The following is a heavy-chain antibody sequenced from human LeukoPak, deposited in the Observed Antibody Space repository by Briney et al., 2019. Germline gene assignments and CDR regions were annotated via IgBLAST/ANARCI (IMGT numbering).Heavy chain of an antibody. J-gene: IGHJ4*02. CDR2: INHSGST. Sequence: SETLSLTCAVYGGSFSGYYWSWIRQPPGKGLEWIGEINHSGSTNYNPSLKSRVTISVDTSKNQFSLKLSSVTAADTAVYYCARGSTVAGPQDYWGQGTLVTVSS. D-gene: IGHD6-19*01. CDR3: ARGSTVAGPQDY. V-gene: IGHV4-34*01. CDR1: GGSFSGYY.